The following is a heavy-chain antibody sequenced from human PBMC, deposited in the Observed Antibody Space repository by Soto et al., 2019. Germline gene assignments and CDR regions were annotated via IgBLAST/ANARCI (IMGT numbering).Heavy chain of an antibody. CDR2: IYYSGST. Sequence: SETLSLTCTVSGGSISSYYWSWIRQPPGKGLEWIGYIYYSGSTNYNPSLKSRVTISVDTSKNQFSLKLSSVTAADTAMYYCARPKATGRWYYGMDVWGQGTTVTVSS. V-gene: IGHV4-59*01. CDR1: GGSISSYY. J-gene: IGHJ6*02. CDR3: ARPKATGRWYYGMDV. D-gene: IGHD2-15*01.